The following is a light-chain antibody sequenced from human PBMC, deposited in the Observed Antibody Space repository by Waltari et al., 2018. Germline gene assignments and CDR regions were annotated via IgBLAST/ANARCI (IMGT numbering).Light chain of an antibody. CDR2: DAY. CDR1: QSVSTY. CDR3: QERSNWPGGS. V-gene: IGKV3-11*01. J-gene: IGKJ4*01. Sequence: EIVLTQSPATLSLSPGASVTLSCRASQSVSTYLAWYQQKPGQAPRLLIYDAYTRATGIPARFVGSGSETDFTLTISRLEPEYFAVYYCQERSNWPGGSFGGGTKVEIK.